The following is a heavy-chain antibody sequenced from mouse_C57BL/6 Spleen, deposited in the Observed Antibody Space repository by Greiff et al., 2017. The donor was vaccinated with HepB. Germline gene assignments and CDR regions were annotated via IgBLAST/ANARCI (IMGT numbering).Heavy chain of an antibody. V-gene: IGHV1-52*01. J-gene: IGHJ4*01. CDR2: IDPSDSET. D-gene: IGHD2-4*01. CDR3: ARRGLRRAMDY. CDR1: GYTFTSYW. Sequence: QVQLRQPGAELVRPGSSVKLSCKASGYTFTSYWMHWVKQRPIQGLEWIGNIDPSDSETHYNQKFKDKATLTVDKSSSTAYMQLSSLTSEDSAVYYCARRGLRRAMDYWGQGTSVTVSS.